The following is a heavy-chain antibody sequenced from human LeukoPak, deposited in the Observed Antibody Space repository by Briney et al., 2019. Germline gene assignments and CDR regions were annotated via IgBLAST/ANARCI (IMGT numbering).Heavy chain of an antibody. D-gene: IGHD3-9*01. CDR1: GVTLSNYA. J-gene: IGHJ4*02. Sequence: GGSLRLSCVASGVTLSNYAMSWARQAPGKGLEWVSGISSSGSGGNTYYADSVKGRFTISRDSSRNTLFLHMNTLRAEDTAIYYCAKPFPGHYDILTGYYAPPDYWGQGTLVTVSS. V-gene: IGHV3-23*01. CDR2: ISSSGSGGNT. CDR3: AKPFPGHYDILTGYYAPPDY.